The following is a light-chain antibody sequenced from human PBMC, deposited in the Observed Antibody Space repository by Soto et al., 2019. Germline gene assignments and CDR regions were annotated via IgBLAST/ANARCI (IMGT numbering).Light chain of an antibody. Sequence: DIQMTQSPSSLSASVGDRVTITCRASQSIRSYLNWYQQKPGKAPNLLIYAASSLESGVPSRFSGSGSGTDFTLTISSLQPEDFATYYCQQSNSMPLTFGGGTKVDIK. CDR3: QQSNSMPLT. V-gene: IGKV1-39*01. J-gene: IGKJ4*01. CDR1: QSIRSY. CDR2: AAS.